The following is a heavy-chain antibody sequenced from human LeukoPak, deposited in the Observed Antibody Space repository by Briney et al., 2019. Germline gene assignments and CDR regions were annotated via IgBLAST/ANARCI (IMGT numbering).Heavy chain of an antibody. CDR2: IYHSGST. Sequence: TLSLTCAVSGGSISSGGYSWSWIRQPPGKGLEWIGYIYHSGSTYYNPSLKSRVTISVDRSKNQFSLKLSSVTAADTAVYYCAREDDSSGYYDYWGQGTLVTVSS. CDR3: AREDDSSGYYDY. D-gene: IGHD3-22*01. V-gene: IGHV4-30-2*01. CDR1: GGSISSGGYS. J-gene: IGHJ4*02.